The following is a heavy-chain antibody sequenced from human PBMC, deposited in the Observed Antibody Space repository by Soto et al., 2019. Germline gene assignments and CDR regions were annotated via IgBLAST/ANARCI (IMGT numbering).Heavy chain of an antibody. D-gene: IGHD3-22*01. V-gene: IGHV4-61*01. J-gene: IGHJ4*02. CDR3: ATMSSSGYPLDY. Sequence: QVQLQESGPGLVKPSETLSLTCIVSGGSVSSGSYYWSWIRQPPGKGLEWIGFIYYTGRTSYNPSLKVRVTVSVDTSTNRVSLKLSSVTAADTAVYCCATMSSSGYPLDYWGRGTLVTVSS. CDR2: IYYTGRT. CDR1: GGSVSSGSYY.